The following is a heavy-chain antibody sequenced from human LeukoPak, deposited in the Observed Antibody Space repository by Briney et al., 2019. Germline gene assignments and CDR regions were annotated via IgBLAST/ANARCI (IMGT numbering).Heavy chain of an antibody. D-gene: IGHD2-8*02. J-gene: IGHJ3*02. CDR2: IYSAGST. V-gene: IGHV3-53*01. Sequence: GGSLRLSGAASGFSISANYMSWIRQAPARGLEWVALIYSAGSTYYADSVKGRFTISRDTSNNTLFLRMSSLHTEDAALYFCARGDTGAFDIWGRRTLVTVSS. CDR1: GFSISANY. CDR3: ARGDTGAFDI.